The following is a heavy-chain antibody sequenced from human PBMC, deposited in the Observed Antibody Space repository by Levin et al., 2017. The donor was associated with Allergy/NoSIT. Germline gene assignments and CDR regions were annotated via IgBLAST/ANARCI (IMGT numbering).Heavy chain of an antibody. D-gene: IGHD3-22*01. CDR3: ARDKGDYDSSGYYFDY. CDR2: INHSGSA. V-gene: IGHV4-4*02. CDR1: GGSISSSNW. Sequence: SQTLSLTCAVSGGSISSSNWWNWVRQPPGKGLEWIGEINHSGSANYNSSLKSRVTISVDKSKNQFSLKLTSVTAADTAVYYCARDKGDYDSSGYYFDYWGQGTLVTVSS. J-gene: IGHJ4*02.